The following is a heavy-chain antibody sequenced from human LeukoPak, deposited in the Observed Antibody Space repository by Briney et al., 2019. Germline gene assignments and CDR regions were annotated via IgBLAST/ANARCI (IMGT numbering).Heavy chain of an antibody. Sequence: PGGSLRFSCAASEFTFSSYAMSWFRQAPGKGLEWVSIISSRGTSTFYADSVKGRFTISRHNSKNTLYLQMNSLRAEDTAVYYCAKDQMSFGGVRTGFDCWGQGTLVTVSS. V-gene: IGHV3-23*01. D-gene: IGHD2-8*02. CDR1: EFTFSSYA. CDR2: ISSRGTST. J-gene: IGHJ4*02. CDR3: AKDQMSFGGVRTGFDC.